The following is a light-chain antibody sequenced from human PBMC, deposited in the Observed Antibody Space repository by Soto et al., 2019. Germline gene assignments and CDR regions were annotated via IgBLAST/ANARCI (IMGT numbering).Light chain of an antibody. CDR1: QSISSW. Sequence: DIQMTQSPSTLSASVGDRVTITCRASQSISSWLAWYKQKPGKAPKLLIYKASSLESGVPSRFSGSGSGTEFTLTISSLQPDDFATYYCQQYNSYWTVGQGTKVEIK. CDR2: KAS. CDR3: QQYNSYWT. J-gene: IGKJ1*01. V-gene: IGKV1-5*03.